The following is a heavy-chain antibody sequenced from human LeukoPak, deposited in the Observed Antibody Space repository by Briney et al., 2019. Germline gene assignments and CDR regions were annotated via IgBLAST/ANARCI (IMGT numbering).Heavy chain of an antibody. CDR3: VRSGGYYYDAL. D-gene: IGHD3-22*01. CDR1: GGSIGDYC. Sequence: PSETLSLTCTVSGGSIGDYCLTWIRQSPGKGLQWIGYIHYSGYTSYNPSLKSRVTISVDTSKNQFSLKLSSVTAADTAVFYCVRSGGYYYDALWGQGTLVTVSS. V-gene: IGHV4-59*08. CDR2: IHYSGYT. J-gene: IGHJ4*02.